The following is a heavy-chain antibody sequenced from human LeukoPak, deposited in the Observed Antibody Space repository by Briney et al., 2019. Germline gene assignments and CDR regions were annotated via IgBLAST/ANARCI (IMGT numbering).Heavy chain of an antibody. CDR1: GFTFSDYY. V-gene: IGHV3-11*01. D-gene: IGHD1-14*01. CDR3: AKHRRSGYGMHV. Sequence: GGSLRLSCAASGFTFSDYYMSWIRQAPGKGLEWVSYISSSGRTMYYADSVQGRFTISRDNAKNSLYLQMNSLRAEDTAVYYCAKHRRSGYGMHVWGQGTTVPVSS. CDR2: ISSSGRTM. J-gene: IGHJ6*02.